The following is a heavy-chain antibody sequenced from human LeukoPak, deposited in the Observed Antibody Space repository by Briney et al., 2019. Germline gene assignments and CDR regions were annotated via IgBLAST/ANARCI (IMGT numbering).Heavy chain of an antibody. V-gene: IGHV4-39*01. CDR2: IYYSGST. J-gene: IGHJ4*02. CDR3: ASQQYFDY. CDR1: GGSISSSSYY. Sequence: SETLSPTCTVSGGSISSSSYYWGWIRQPPGKGLEWIGSIYYSGSTYYNPSLKSRVTISVDTSKNQFSLKLSSVTAADTAVYYCASQQYFDYWGQGTLVTVSS.